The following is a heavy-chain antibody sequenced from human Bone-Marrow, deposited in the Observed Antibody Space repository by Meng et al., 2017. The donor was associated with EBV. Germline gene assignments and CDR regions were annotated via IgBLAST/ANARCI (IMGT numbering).Heavy chain of an antibody. CDR2: IYHSGST. V-gene: IGHV4-4*02. D-gene: IGHD6-19*01. Sequence: LQESGPGLGNPSGLLFLTCAVSGCAISSRNWWSWVRQPPGKGLEWIGEIYHSGSTNYNPSLKSRVTISVDKSKNQFSLKLSSVTAADTAVYYCARGQSIAVAVSTNYFDYWGQGTLVTVSS. J-gene: IGHJ4*02. CDR1: GCAISSRNW. CDR3: ARGQSIAVAVSTNYFDY.